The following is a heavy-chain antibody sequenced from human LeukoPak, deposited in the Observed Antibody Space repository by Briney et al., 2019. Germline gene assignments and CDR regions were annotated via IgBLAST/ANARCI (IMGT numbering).Heavy chain of an antibody. V-gene: IGHV4-61*02. J-gene: IGHJ4*02. CDR3: AKDGINYYDISGYDI. CDR1: GGSISSGSYY. CDR2: IYTSGST. D-gene: IGHD3-22*01. Sequence: SETLSLTCTVSGGSISSGSYYWSWIRQPAGKGLEWIGRIYTSGSTNYNPSLKSRVTISVDTSKNQFSLKLSSVTAADTAVYYCAKDGINYYDISGYDIWGQGTLVTVSS.